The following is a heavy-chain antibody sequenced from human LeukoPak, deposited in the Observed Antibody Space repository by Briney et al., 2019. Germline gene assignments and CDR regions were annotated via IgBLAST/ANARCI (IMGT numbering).Heavy chain of an antibody. CDR2: IYYSGST. CDR3: ARFSHYYGMEV. J-gene: IGHJ6*02. Sequence: SETLSLTCTVSGDSINNYYWSWIRQPPGKGLEWIGYIYYSGSTNYNPSLKSRVTVSVDTSKNQFSLKLSSVTAADTAAYYCARFSHYYGMEVWGQGTTVTVSS. V-gene: IGHV4-59*01. CDR1: GDSINNYY.